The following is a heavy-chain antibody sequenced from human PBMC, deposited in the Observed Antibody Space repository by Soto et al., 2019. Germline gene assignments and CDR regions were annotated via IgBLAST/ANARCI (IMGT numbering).Heavy chain of an antibody. CDR2: IIPIFGTA. D-gene: IGHD3-22*01. CDR3: ARVRGDYHSGDYYPDAFAY. CDR1: GGTFSSYA. V-gene: IGHV1-69*06. Sequence: QVQLVQSGAEVKKPGSSVKVSCKASGGTFSSYAISWVRQAPGQGLEWMGGIIPIFGTANYAQKFQGRVTITANKPTSKASVEGNSLRSEDTAGYYYARVRGDYHSGDYYPDAFAYWGQGTMVTVSS. J-gene: IGHJ3*01.